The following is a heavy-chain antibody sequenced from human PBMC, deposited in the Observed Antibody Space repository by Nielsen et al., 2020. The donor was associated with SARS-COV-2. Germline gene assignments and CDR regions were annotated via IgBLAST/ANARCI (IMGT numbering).Heavy chain of an antibody. CDR3: ARDQGYSGCGAASWFDP. CDR1: ADTFTSYD. D-gene: IGHD5-12*01. V-gene: IGHV1-8*01. Sequence: ASVKVSCKASADTFTSYDINWLRQATGQRLEWMGRMSPSSGKTDYAQKFQGRVRMTRNTSINTAYMELSSLRSDDTAVYYCARDQGYSGCGAASWFDPWGQGTLVTVSS. CDR2: MSPSSGKT. J-gene: IGHJ5*02.